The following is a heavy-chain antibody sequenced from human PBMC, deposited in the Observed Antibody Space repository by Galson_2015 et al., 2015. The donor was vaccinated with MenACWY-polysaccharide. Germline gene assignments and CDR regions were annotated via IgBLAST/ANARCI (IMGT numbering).Heavy chain of an antibody. CDR3: ARDSSDTSFYYYYYYMDV. V-gene: IGHV1-46*01. CDR1: GCTFTSYY. Sequence: SVKVSCKASGCTFTSYYMHWVRQAPGRGLEWMGIINPSGGSTSYAQKFQGRVTMTRDTSTSTVYMELSSLRSEDTAVYYCARDSSDTSFYYYYYYMDVWGKGTTVTVSS. J-gene: IGHJ6*03. CDR2: INPSGGST.